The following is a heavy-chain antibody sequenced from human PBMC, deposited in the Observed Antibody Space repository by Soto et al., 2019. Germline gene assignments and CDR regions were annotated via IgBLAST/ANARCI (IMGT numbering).Heavy chain of an antibody. V-gene: IGHV1-24*01. D-gene: IGHD3-10*01. CDR3: ATDVEVRNLAGVDYYYGMDV. CDR2: FDPEDGET. J-gene: IGHJ6*02. Sequence: ASVKVSCKVSGYTLTYLSMHWVRQAPGKGLEWMGGFDPEDGETIYAQKFQGRVTMTEDTSTDTAYMELSSLRSEDTAVYYCATDVEVRNLAGVDYYYGMDVWGQGTTVTVSS. CDR1: GYTLTYLS.